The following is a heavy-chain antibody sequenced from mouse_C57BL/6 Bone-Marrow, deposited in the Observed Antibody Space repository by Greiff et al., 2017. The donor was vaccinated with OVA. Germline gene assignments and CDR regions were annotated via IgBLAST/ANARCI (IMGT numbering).Heavy chain of an antibody. CDR1: GYAFSSSW. CDR2: IYPGDGDT. Sequence: QVQLQQSGPELVKPGASVKISCKASGYAFSSSWMNWVKQRPGKGLEWIGRIYPGDGDTNYNGKFKGKATLTADKSSSTAYMQLSSLTSEDSAVYFCAREPNYGSSYDWFAYWGQGTLVTVSA. CDR3: AREPNYGSSYDWFAY. V-gene: IGHV1-82*01. J-gene: IGHJ3*01. D-gene: IGHD1-1*01.